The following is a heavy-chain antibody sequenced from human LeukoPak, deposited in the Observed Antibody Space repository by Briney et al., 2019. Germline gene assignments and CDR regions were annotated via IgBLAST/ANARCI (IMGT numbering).Heavy chain of an antibody. CDR1: GYTFTSYY. Sequence: GASVKVSCKASGYTFTSYYIHWVRQAPGQGLEWMGIINPSGGSTSYAQKFQGRIAMTRDMSTITVYMELSSLRFEDTAVYYCARADTFFGVAIPGYWGQGTLVTVSS. J-gene: IGHJ4*02. CDR2: INPSGGST. V-gene: IGHV1-46*01. D-gene: IGHD3-3*01. CDR3: ARADTFFGVAIPGY.